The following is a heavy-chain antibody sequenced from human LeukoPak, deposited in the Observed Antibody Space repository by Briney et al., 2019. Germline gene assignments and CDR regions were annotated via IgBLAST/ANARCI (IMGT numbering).Heavy chain of an antibody. D-gene: IGHD3-3*01. V-gene: IGHV4-59*12. CDR1: GGSISSYY. J-gene: IGHJ6*02. CDR2: IYYSGST. CDR3: ARGLPRYYDFWSGYPRYYYYGMDV. Sequence: KSSETLSLTCTVSGGSISSYYWSWIRQPPGKGLEWIGYIYYSGSTNYNPSLKRRVTISVDTSKNQFSLKLSSVTAADTAVYYCARGLPRYYDFWSGYPRYYYYGMDVWGQGTTVTVSS.